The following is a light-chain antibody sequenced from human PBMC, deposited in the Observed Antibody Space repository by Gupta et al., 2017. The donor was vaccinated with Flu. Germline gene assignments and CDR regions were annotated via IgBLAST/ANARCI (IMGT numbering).Light chain of an antibody. Sequence: SSSNIGINTVNWYQQFPGTAPKLLIYGTNQRPSGVPDRFSGSKSGTSASLAISGLQSEDETNYYCAGWDDPLNGPVFGGGTKLTVL. CDR2: GTN. J-gene: IGLJ3*02. CDR3: AGWDDPLNGPV. V-gene: IGLV1-44*01. CDR1: SSNIGINT.